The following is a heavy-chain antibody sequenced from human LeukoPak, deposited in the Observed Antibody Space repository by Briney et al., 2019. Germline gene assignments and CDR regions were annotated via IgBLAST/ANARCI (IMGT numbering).Heavy chain of an antibody. CDR3: ARDEGSSSAFDY. V-gene: IGHV4-31*03. D-gene: IGHD6-6*01. CDR1: GDSISSGSYY. CDR2: ISYSAGT. Sequence: PAETLSLTCTVSGDSISSGSYYWSWIRHHPGKGLEWIGYISYSAGTYYNPSLKSRVSISADTSKNQFSLKLTSVTAADTAVYYCARDEGSSSAFDYWGQGTLVTVSS. J-gene: IGHJ4*02.